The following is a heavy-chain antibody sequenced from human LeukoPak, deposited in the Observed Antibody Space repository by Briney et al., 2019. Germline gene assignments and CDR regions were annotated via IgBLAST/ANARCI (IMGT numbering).Heavy chain of an antibody. CDR1: GGSIGSSSYY. D-gene: IGHD5-18*01. Sequence: SETLSLTCTVSGGSIGSSSYYWGWIRQPPGRGLEWIGSIYYSGSTYYNPSLKSRVTISVDTSKNQFSLKLSSVTAADTAVYYCARPSYSYGADYWGQGTLVTVSS. V-gene: IGHV4-39*01. CDR3: ARPSYSYGADY. J-gene: IGHJ4*02. CDR2: IYYSGST.